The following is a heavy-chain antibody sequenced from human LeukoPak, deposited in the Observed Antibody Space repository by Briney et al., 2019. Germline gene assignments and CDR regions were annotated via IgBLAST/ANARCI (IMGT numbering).Heavy chain of an antibody. J-gene: IGHJ5*02. V-gene: IGHV4-34*01. CDR3: ARAPTGGLLRARPRWLDP. D-gene: IGHD3-10*01. Sequence: DTLSLIRAVYGRYFSGYYWSLLRQPPPKGLEWIGEINHSGCTNYNPSLKSPVTISVDTSENQFSLKLSSVTAADTAVYYCARAPTGGLLRARPRWLDPWGQGTLVTVSS. CDR2: INHSGCT. CDR1: GRYFSGYY.